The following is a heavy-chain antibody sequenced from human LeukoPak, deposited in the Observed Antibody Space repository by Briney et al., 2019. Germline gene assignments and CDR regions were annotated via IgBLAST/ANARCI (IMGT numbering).Heavy chain of an antibody. V-gene: IGHV4-31*11. CDR1: GGSISSGGYY. Sequence: SETLSLTCAVSGGSISSGGYYWSWIRQHPGKGLEWIGYIYYSGSTYYNPSLKSRVTISVDTSKNQFSLKLSSVTAADTAVYYCARDAVGGLDSWGQGTLVTVSS. J-gene: IGHJ1*01. D-gene: IGHD2-15*01. CDR2: IYYSGST. CDR3: ARDAVGGLDS.